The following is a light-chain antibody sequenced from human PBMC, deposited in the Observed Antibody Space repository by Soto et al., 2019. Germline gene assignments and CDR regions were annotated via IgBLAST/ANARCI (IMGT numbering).Light chain of an antibody. CDR3: SSYTNSVAL. V-gene: IGLV2-14*01. CDR2: EVR. J-gene: IGLJ2*01. Sequence: QSALTQPASVSGSPGQSITISCTGTHSDIGDYNYVSWYQQHPGKAPKLLIYEVRDRPSGVSNRFSGSKSGNTASLTISGLQTEDEADYYCSSYTNSVALFGGGTKLTVL. CDR1: HSDIGDYNY.